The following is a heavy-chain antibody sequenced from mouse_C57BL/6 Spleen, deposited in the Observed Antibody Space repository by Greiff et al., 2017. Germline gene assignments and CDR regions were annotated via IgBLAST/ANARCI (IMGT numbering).Heavy chain of an antibody. CDR2: IDPENGDT. CDR3: TTLYDGYYAVDY. CDR1: GFNIKDDY. J-gene: IGHJ2*01. D-gene: IGHD2-3*01. Sequence: EVQLQQSGAELVRPGASVKLSCTASGFNIKDDYMHWVKQRPEQGLEWIGWIDPENGDTEYASKFQGKATITADTSSNTAYLQLSSLTSEDTAVYYCTTLYDGYYAVDYWGQGTTLTVSS. V-gene: IGHV14-4*01.